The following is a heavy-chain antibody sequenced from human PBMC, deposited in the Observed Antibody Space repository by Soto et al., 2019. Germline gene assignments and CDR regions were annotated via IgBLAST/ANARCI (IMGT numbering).Heavy chain of an antibody. V-gene: IGHV4-4*07. D-gene: IGHD6-13*01. J-gene: IGHJ6*02. CDR3: ARVRGVAADGPYYYYGMDV. CDR2: IYTSGST. CDR1: GGSISSYY. Sequence: SETLSLTCTVSGGSISSYYWSWIRQPAGKGLEWIGRIYTSGSTNYNPSLKSRVTMSVDTSKNQFSLKLSSVTAADTAVYYCARVRGVAADGPYYYYGMDVWGQGTTVTVSS.